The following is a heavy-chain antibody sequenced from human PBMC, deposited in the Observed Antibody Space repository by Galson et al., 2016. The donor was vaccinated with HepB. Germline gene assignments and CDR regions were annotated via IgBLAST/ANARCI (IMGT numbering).Heavy chain of an antibody. D-gene: IGHD1-1*01. Sequence: SLRLSCAASGFPFSSYGMHWVRQAPGKGLGWVGFIWYDGSNNFYEDSVKGRFTISRDNSKNTLYLQMHSLRAEDTSVYYYARDVRPRQPHYYGMDVWGQGTTVTVSS. CDR2: IWYDGSNN. CDR1: GFPFSSYG. V-gene: IGHV3-33*01. CDR3: ARDVRPRQPHYYGMDV. J-gene: IGHJ6*02.